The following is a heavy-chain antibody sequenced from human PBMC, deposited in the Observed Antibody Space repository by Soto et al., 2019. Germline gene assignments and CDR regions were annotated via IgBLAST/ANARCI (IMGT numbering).Heavy chain of an antibody. V-gene: IGHV4-31*03. J-gene: IGHJ4*02. CDR2: IFFSGNT. Sequence: QVQLQESGPGLVEPSQTLSLTCSVSGGSISSDDCYWSWIRQHPGKGLEWIGNIFFSGNTYYNPSLKSRVSISVDTSKNQFSLRVTSVTAADTAVYYCASLRGSGTNFFFDHWGQGSLVTVSS. D-gene: IGHD3-10*01. CDR1: GGSISSDDCY. CDR3: ASLRGSGTNFFFDH.